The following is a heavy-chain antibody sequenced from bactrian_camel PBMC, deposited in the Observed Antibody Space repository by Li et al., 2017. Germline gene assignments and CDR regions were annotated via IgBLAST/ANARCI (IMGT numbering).Heavy chain of an antibody. Sequence: VQLVESGGGSVQAGGSLRLSCAASGRTYSKWCMGWFRQVPGKEREGIATIDSSGSTAYADSVKGRFTISQDNAKNMVYLQVNSLRAEDTAMYYCAAGWSFGVGTLLRRHYNYWGQ. CDR1: GRTYSKWC. V-gene: IGHV3S57*01. D-gene: IGHD3*01. CDR2: IDSSGST. J-gene: IGHJ4*01. CDR3: AAGWSFGVGTLLRRHYNY.